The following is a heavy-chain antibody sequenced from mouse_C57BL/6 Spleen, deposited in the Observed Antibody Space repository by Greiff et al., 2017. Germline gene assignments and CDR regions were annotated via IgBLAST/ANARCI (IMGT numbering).Heavy chain of an antibody. J-gene: IGHJ2*01. D-gene: IGHD3-2*02. CDR2: IDPSDSYT. CDR3: ARKTAQADY. CDR1: GYTFTSYW. Sequence: QVQLQQPGAELVKPGASVKLSCKASGYTFTSYWMQWVKQRPGQGLEWIGEIDPSDSYTNYNQKFKGKATLTVDTSSTAYMQLSSLTSEDSAVYYCARKTAQADYWGQGTTLTVSS. V-gene: IGHV1-50*01.